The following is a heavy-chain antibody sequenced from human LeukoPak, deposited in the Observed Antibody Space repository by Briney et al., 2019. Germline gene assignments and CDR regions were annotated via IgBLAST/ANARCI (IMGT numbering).Heavy chain of an antibody. CDR2: ISTSGGST. D-gene: IGHD2-15*01. J-gene: IGHJ4*02. CDR3: AKFKDRGAFDY. V-gene: IGHV3-23*01. Sequence: PGGSLRLSCAASVFTFSSYAMSWVRQAPGKGLEWVSSISTSGGSTYYADSVKGRFTISRDNSKNTLFLQMNSLRAEDTAVYYCAKFKDRGAFDYWGQGTLVTVSS. CDR1: VFTFSSYA.